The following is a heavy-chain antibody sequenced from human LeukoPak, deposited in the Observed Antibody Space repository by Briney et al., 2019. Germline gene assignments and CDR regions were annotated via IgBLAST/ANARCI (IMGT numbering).Heavy chain of an antibody. J-gene: IGHJ4*02. Sequence: GGSLRLSCAASGFTFSSYGMSWVRQAPGKGLEWVSAISGSGGSTYYADSVKGRFTISRDNSKNTLYLQMNSLRADDTAVYFCVKETSLTGAGDCWGQGILVTVSS. CDR1: GFTFSSYG. CDR2: ISGSGGST. CDR3: VKETSLTGAGDC. V-gene: IGHV3-23*01. D-gene: IGHD1-20*01.